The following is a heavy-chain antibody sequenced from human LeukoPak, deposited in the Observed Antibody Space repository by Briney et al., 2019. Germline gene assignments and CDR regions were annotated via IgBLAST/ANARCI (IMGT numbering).Heavy chain of an antibody. CDR3: ARTPPNWGADY. Sequence: ASVQVSCKTSGCTFTNYDINWVRQATGQGFEWMGWMSPNSGNTGYAQKFQGRVAMTMDTSIRTAYMELSSLRSEDTAVYYCARTPPNWGADYWGQGTLVTVSS. D-gene: IGHD7-27*01. CDR1: GCTFTNYD. CDR2: MSPNSGNT. J-gene: IGHJ4*02. V-gene: IGHV1-8*01.